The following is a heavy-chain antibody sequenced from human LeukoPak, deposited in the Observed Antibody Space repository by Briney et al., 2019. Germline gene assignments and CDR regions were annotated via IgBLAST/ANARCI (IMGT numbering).Heavy chain of an antibody. V-gene: IGHV1-69*13. CDR3: TRETRRRGSWFDP. D-gene: IGHD3-16*01. Sequence: ASVKVSCKASGGTFSSYAISWVRQAPGQGLEWMGGIIPIFGTANYAQKFQGRVTITADESTSTAYMELSSLRSEDTAVYYCTRETRRRGSWFDPWGQGTLVTVSS. J-gene: IGHJ5*02. CDR1: GGTFSSYA. CDR2: IIPIFGTA.